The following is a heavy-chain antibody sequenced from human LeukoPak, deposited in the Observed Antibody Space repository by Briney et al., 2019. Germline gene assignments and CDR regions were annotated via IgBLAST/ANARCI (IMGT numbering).Heavy chain of an antibody. Sequence: GALRLSCAASGFTFSSYGMHWVRQAPGKGLEWVAVISYDGSNKYYADSVKGRFTISRDNSKNTLYLQMNSLRAEDTAVYYCAKRAMVRGVIISQRNYFDYWGQGTLVTASS. V-gene: IGHV3-30*18. D-gene: IGHD3-10*01. J-gene: IGHJ4*02. CDR2: ISYDGSNK. CDR1: GFTFSSYG. CDR3: AKRAMVRGVIISQRNYFDY.